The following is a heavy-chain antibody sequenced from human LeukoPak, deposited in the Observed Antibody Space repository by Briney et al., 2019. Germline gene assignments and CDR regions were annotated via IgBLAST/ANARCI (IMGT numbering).Heavy chain of an antibody. J-gene: IGHJ4*02. Sequence: GGSLRLSCAASGFTFSSSAMSWVRQVPGKGLEWVSGISASGGSTSYADSVRGRFTISRDNSKNTLYVQMNSLRDEDTAVYYCAKCKDSGGSRFKYFDYWGQGTLVTVSS. CDR1: GFTFSSSA. D-gene: IGHD3-22*01. V-gene: IGHV3-23*01. CDR2: ISASGGST. CDR3: AKCKDSGGSRFKYFDY.